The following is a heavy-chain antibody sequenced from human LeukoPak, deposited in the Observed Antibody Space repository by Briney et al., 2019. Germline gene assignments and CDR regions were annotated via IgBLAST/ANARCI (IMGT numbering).Heavy chain of an antibody. D-gene: IGHD5-18*01. J-gene: IGHJ6*03. CDR1: GFTFSSYS. CDR3: ARGGYSYAIHKSYYYYYYMDV. CDR2: ISSSSTI. V-gene: IGHV3-48*04. Sequence: GGSLRLSCAASGFTFSSYSMNWVRQAPGKGLEWVSYISSSSTIYYADSVKGRFTISRDNAKNSLYLQMNSLRAEDTAVYYCARGGYSYAIHKSYYYYYYMDVWDKGTTVTVSS.